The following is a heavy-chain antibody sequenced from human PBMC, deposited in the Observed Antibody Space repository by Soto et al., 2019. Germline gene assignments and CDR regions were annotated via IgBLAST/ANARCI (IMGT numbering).Heavy chain of an antibody. Sequence: EVQLVESGGGLVQPGGSLRLSCAASGFSFSTYWMHWVRQGPGKGLVWVSRIDHDGRSTSYADSVKGRFTISRDNAKNTLSLQMHSLTVEDTGVYSCVRKAGASYMPAEYFQHWGQGTLVTVSS. D-gene: IGHD2-2*01. CDR1: GFSFSTYW. J-gene: IGHJ1*01. CDR3: VRKAGASYMPAEYFQH. CDR2: IDHDGRST. V-gene: IGHV3-74*01.